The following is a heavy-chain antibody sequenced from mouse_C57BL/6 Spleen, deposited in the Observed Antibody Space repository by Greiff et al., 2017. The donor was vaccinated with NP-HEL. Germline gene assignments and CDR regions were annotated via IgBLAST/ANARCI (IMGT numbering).Heavy chain of an antibody. CDR1: GYTFTDYY. D-gene: IGHD1-1*01. CDR3: ARDLLLRYHAMDY. Sequence: VQLQQSGPELVKPGASVKISCKASGYTFTDYYMNWVKQSHGKSLEWIGDINPNNGGTSYNQKFKGKATLTVDKSSSTAYMELRSLTSEDSAVYYCARDLLLRYHAMDYWGQGTSVTVSS. J-gene: IGHJ4*01. V-gene: IGHV1-26*01. CDR2: INPNNGGT.